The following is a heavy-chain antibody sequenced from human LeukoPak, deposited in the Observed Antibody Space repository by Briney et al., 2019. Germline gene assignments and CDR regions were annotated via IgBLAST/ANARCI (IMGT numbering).Heavy chain of an antibody. D-gene: IGHD6-13*01. Sequence: ASVKVSCKASGYTFTSYGISWVRQAPGQRLEWMGWINAGNGNTKYSQKFQGRVTITRDTSASTAYMELSSLRSEDTAVYYCASHYSSSWYGTFDYWGQGTLITVSS. CDR1: GYTFTSYG. CDR3: ASHYSSSWYGTFDY. V-gene: IGHV1-3*01. CDR2: INAGNGNT. J-gene: IGHJ4*02.